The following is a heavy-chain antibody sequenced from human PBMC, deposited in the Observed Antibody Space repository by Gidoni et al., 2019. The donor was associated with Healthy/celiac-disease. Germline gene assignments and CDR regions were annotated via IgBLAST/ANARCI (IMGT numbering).Heavy chain of an antibody. D-gene: IGHD3-22*01. CDR3: ARVPGADSSGYEGWFDP. V-gene: IGHV4-59*01. CDR1: GGSISSYY. J-gene: IGHJ5*02. CDR2: IYYSGST. Sequence: QVQLQESGPGLGKPSETLSLHGTGAGGSISSYYWSWIRPPPGKGLEWMGYIYYSGSTNYNPSLKRRVTISVDTSKNQFSLKLSSVTAADTAVYYCARVPGADSSGYEGWFDPWGQGTLVTVSS.